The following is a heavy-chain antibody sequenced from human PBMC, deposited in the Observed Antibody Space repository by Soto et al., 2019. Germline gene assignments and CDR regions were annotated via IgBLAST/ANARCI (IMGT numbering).Heavy chain of an antibody. D-gene: IGHD6-6*01. V-gene: IGHV1-69*13. Sequence: SVKVSCKVSGGTFSSYAISWVRQAPGQGLEWMGGIIPIFGTANYAQKFQGRVTITADESTSTAYMELSSLRSEDTAVYYCARDIGSSIAAQTWGQGTLVTVSS. CDR3: ARDIGSSIAAQT. CDR1: GGTFSSYA. J-gene: IGHJ5*02. CDR2: IIPIFGTA.